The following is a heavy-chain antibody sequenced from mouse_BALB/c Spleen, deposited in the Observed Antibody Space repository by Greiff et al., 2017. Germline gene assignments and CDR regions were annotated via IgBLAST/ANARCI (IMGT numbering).Heavy chain of an antibody. CDR2: INPYNDGT. J-gene: IGHJ2*01. CDR1: GYTFTSYV. V-gene: IGHV1-14*01. CDR3: ATDSLGGRYYFDY. Sequence: EVKLMESGPELVKPGASVKMSCKASGYTFTSYVMHWVKQKPGQGLEWIGYINPYNDGTKYNEKFKGKATLTSDKSSSTAYMELSSLTSEDSAVYYCATDSLGGRYYFDYWGQGTTLTVSS. D-gene: IGHD3-1*01.